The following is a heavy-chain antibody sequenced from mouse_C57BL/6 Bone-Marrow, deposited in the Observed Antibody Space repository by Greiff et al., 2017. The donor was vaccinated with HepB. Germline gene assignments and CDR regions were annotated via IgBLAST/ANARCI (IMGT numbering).Heavy chain of an antibody. V-gene: IGHV1-85*01. CDR3: AIYDGSSGGYAMDY. CDR1: GYTFTSYD. Sequence: QVQLQQSGPELVKPGASVKLSCKASGYTFTSYDINWVKQRPGQGLEWIGWIYPRDGSTKYNEKFKGKATLTVDTSSSTAYMELHSLTSEDSAVYFCAIYDGSSGGYAMDYWGQGTSVTVSS. D-gene: IGHD2-3*01. CDR2: IYPRDGST. J-gene: IGHJ4*01.